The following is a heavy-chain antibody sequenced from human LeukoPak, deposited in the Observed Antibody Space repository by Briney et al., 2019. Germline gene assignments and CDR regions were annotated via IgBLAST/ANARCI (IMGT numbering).Heavy chain of an antibody. D-gene: IGHD2-2*01. J-gene: IGHJ4*02. V-gene: IGHV1-2*02. CDR2: INPNSGGT. CDR1: GYTFTGYY. CDR3: ARGRYCSSTSRCWVFEPDY. Sequence: ATVKVSCKASGYTFTGYYMHWVRQAPGQGLEWMGWINPNSGGTNYAQKFQGRVTMTRDTSISTAYMELSRLRSDDTAVYYCARGRYCSSTSRCWVFEPDYWGQGTLVTVSS.